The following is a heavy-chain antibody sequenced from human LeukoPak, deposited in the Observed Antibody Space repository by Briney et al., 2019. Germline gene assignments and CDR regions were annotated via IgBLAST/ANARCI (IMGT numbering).Heavy chain of an antibody. J-gene: IGHJ3*02. D-gene: IGHD1-26*01. CDR1: GYRFTSYW. CDR2: IFPADSDT. CDR3: ARQRSTVVGATPGAFDT. Sequence: GESLKISCKASGYRFTSYWIGWVRQMPGKGLEWMGIIFPADSDTRYSPSFQGQVTISADKSIGTAYLQWSSLEASDTAVYYCARQRSTVVGATPGAFDTWGQGTMVTVSS. V-gene: IGHV5-51*01.